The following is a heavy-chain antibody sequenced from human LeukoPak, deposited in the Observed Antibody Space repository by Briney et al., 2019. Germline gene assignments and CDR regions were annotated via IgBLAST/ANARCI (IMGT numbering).Heavy chain of an antibody. CDR3: ARLRGTIFTAHFDY. D-gene: IGHD3-3*01. J-gene: IGHJ4*02. CDR2: IYYSGST. V-gene: IGHV4-39*07. CDR1: GDSISSSNYY. Sequence: SSETLSLTCTVSGDSISSSNYYWGWIRQPPGKGLEWIASIYYSGSTYYNPSLKSRVTISVDKSKNQFSLNLSSVTAADTAVYYCARLRGTIFTAHFDYWGQGTLVTVSS.